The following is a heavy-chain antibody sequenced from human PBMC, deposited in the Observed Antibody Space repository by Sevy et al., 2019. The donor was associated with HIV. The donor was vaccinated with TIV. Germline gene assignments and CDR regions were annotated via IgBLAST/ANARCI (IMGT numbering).Heavy chain of an antibody. CDR3: ARDRGEVLRAAFDY. J-gene: IGHJ4*02. D-gene: IGHD3-16*01. V-gene: IGHV3-30*14. CDR2: ISYDGRNNK. Sequence: GGSLRLSCAASGFRFSDYSMHWVRQAPGKGLEWVAVISYDGRNNKYNVDSVKGRFTISRDNSKNTLLSQMNSLRAEDSAIYYCARDRGEVLRAAFDYWGQGTLVTVSS. CDR1: GFRFSDYS.